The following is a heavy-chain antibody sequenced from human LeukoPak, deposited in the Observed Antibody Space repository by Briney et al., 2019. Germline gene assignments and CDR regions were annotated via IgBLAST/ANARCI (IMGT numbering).Heavy chain of an antibody. J-gene: IGHJ4*02. CDR3: AKDRAAGAAAGTTFDY. CDR2: ISGSGGST. D-gene: IGHD6-13*01. Sequence: GGSLRLSCAASGFTFSSYAMSWVRQAPGKGLEWVSAISGSGGSTYYADSVKGRFTISRDNSKNTLYLQMNSLRAEDTAVYYCAKDRAAGAAAGTTFDYWGQGNLVTVSS. CDR1: GFTFSSYA. V-gene: IGHV3-23*01.